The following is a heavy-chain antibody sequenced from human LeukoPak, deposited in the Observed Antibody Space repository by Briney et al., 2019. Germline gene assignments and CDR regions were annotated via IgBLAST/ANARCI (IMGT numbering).Heavy chain of an antibody. CDR1: GFTFSSYS. Sequence: GGSLRLSCAGSGFTFSSYSMSWVRQAPGKGLEWVSTISGSGGAGTYYADSVKGRFTVSRDNSRNTLYLPMNSLRAEDTAVYYCVKDRGGSPFYGMDVWGQGTTVTVSS. CDR3: VKDRGGSPFYGMDV. J-gene: IGHJ6*02. V-gene: IGHV3-23*01. CDR2: ISGSGGAGT. D-gene: IGHD1-26*01.